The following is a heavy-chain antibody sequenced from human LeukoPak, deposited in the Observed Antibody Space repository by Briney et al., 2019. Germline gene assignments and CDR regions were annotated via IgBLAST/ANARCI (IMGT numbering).Heavy chain of an antibody. CDR1: GGSISSYH. V-gene: IGHV4-4*07. Sequence: PSETLSLTCTVSGGSISSYHWSWIRQPVGKGLEWIGRIYSTGSTNYNPSLKSRVTMSLDTSKNQFSLKLSSVTAADTAVYYCARHQRISGSGYYLDYWGQGTLVAVSS. J-gene: IGHJ4*02. CDR3: ARHQRISGSGYYLDY. CDR2: IYSTGST. D-gene: IGHD3-22*01.